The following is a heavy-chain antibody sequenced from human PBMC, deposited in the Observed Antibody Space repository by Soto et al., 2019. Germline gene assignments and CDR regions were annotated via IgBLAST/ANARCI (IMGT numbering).Heavy chain of an antibody. J-gene: IGHJ4*02. V-gene: IGHV4-34*01. D-gene: IGHD1-1*01. CDR3: ARGTPDGYNSK. Sequence: QVHLQQWGAGLLKPSETLSLTCAVYGGSFSGYYWNWIRQPPGKGLEWIGEINHSGSTNYNPSLNSRVTISVDTSKNQFSLKVTSVTAADTAVYYCARGTPDGYNSKWGQGTLVTVSS. CDR2: INHSGST. CDR1: GGSFSGYY.